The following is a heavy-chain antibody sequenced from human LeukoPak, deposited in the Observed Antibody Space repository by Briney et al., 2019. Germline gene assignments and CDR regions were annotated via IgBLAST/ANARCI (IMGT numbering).Heavy chain of an antibody. J-gene: IGHJ4*02. CDR2: ISSRSLTI. CDR3: AKVYYDFWSGYYTPFDY. CDR1: GFTFSDYY. D-gene: IGHD3-3*01. Sequence: PGGSLRLSCAASGFTFSDYYMSWIRQAPGKGLEWVSYISSRSLTIDYTDSVKGRFTISRDDAKNSLNLQMDSLRADDTAVYYCAKVYYDFWSGYYTPFDYWGQGTLVTVSS. V-gene: IGHV3-11*01.